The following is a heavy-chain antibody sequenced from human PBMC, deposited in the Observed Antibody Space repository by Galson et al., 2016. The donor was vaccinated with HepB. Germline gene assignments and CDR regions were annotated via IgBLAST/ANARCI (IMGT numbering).Heavy chain of an antibody. Sequence: SLRLSCAASGFSFSIYSMNWVRQAPGKGLEWVSYISSSSGTIYYVDSVKDRFTISRDNAKKSLYLQMNSLRAEDTAVYYCARAGICSGGTCPQNWYFDLWGRGTQVAVSS. CDR3: ARAGICSGGTCPQNWYFDL. J-gene: IGHJ2*01. V-gene: IGHV3-48*04. D-gene: IGHD2-15*01. CDR1: GFSFSIYS. CDR2: ISSSSGTI.